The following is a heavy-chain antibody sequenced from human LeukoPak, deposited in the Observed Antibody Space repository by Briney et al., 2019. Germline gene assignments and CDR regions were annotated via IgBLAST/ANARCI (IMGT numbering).Heavy chain of an antibody. CDR1: GFTFSSYG. D-gene: IGHD3-3*01. CDR3: AKDRITIFGVVISGSYYFDY. Sequence: GGSLRLSCAASGFTFSSYGMHWVRQAPGKGLEWVAFIRYDGSNKYYADSVKGRFTISRDNSKNTLYLQMNSLRAEDTAVYYCAKDRITIFGVVISGSYYFDYWGQGTLVTVSS. V-gene: IGHV3-30*02. CDR2: IRYDGSNK. J-gene: IGHJ4*02.